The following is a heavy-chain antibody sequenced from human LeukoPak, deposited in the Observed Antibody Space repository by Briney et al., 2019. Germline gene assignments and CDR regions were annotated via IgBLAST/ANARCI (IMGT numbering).Heavy chain of an antibody. V-gene: IGHV3-23*01. Sequence: PGGSLRLSCDVSGFTFSNYAMAWVRQAPGKGLDWVSGISDSGGSTYYADSVEGRFTISRDNAKNSLYLQMNSLRAEDTGIYYCTRVPYGDYWSSDYWGQGTLVTVSS. CDR3: TRVPYGDYWSSDY. D-gene: IGHD4-17*01. J-gene: IGHJ4*02. CDR1: GFTFSNYA. CDR2: ISDSGGST.